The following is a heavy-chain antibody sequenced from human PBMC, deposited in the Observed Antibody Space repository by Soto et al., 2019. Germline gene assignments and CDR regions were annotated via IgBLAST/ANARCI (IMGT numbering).Heavy chain of an antibody. V-gene: IGHV4-61*08. CDR1: GASVSNTGFY. Sequence: QVQLQESGPGLVKPSETLSLTATVSGASVSNTGFYWSWIRQPPGKGLEWIGYIYSSGSTTYNSSPKSRVTISLDTSKNQVSLNLTSVTAADTAMYYCARTTASRSLDVWGHGTMVSVSS. CDR2: IYSSGST. D-gene: IGHD2-21*02. CDR3: ARTTASRSLDV. J-gene: IGHJ3*01.